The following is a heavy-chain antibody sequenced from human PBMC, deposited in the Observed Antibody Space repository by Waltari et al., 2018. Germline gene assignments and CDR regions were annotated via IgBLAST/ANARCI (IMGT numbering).Heavy chain of an antibody. Sequence: QVQLQESGPGLVKPSETLSLTCAVSGYSISSGYYWGWIRQPPGKGLEWIGSIYHSGSTHYNPSLKSRVTISVDTSKNQFSLKLSSVTAADTAVYYCAGPFGSSSLDYWGQGTLVTVSS. CDR3: AGPFGSSSLDY. J-gene: IGHJ4*02. D-gene: IGHD6-13*01. V-gene: IGHV4-38-2*01. CDR2: IYHSGST. CDR1: GYSISSGYY.